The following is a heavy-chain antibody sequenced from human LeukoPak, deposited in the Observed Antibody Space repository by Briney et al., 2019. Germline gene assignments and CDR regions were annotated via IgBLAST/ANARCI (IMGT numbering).Heavy chain of an antibody. V-gene: IGHV3-30-3*01. J-gene: IGHJ2*01. CDR1: GFTFSSYA. D-gene: IGHD4-17*01. CDR2: TSYDESHK. CDR3: ARGTVTPGHWYFDL. Sequence: HPGGSLRLSCAASGFTFSSYAMHWVRQAPGKGLEWVAVTSYDESHKYYADSVKGRFTISRDNSKSTLDLQMNSLRPEDTAVYSCARGTVTPGHWYFDLWGRGTLVTVSS.